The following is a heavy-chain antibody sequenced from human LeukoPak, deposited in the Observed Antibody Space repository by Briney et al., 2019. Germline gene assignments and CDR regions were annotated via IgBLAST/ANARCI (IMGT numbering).Heavy chain of an antibody. CDR1: GFTFSSYG. J-gene: IGHJ4*02. Sequence: VGSLRLSCAASGFTFSSYGMHWVRQAPGKGLEWVAFIRYDGSNKYYADSVKGRFTISRDNSKNTLYLQMNSLRAEDTAVYYCAKDSGDFWSGYYTSNFDYWGQGTLVTVSS. CDR3: AKDSGDFWSGYYTSNFDY. V-gene: IGHV3-30*02. CDR2: IRYDGSNK. D-gene: IGHD3-3*01.